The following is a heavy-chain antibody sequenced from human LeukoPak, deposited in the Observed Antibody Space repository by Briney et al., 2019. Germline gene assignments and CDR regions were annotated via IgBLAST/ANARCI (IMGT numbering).Heavy chain of an antibody. J-gene: IGHJ4*02. Sequence: SQTLSLTCAISGDSVSSNSAAWNWIRQSPSRGLEWLGRTYYRSKWYNDYALSVKSRITINPDTSRNQLTLQLNSVTPEDTAVYYCARGGSSSFDSWGQGTLVTVSS. CDR2: TYYRSKWYN. D-gene: IGHD1-26*01. CDR1: GDSVSSNSAA. CDR3: ARGGSSSFDS. V-gene: IGHV6-1*01.